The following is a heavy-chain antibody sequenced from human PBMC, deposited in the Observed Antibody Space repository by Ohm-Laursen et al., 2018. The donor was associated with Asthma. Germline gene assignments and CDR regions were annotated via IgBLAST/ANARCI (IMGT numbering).Heavy chain of an antibody. D-gene: IGHD3-22*01. V-gene: IGHV4-39*01. CDR2: IYYSGST. CDR3: ARHGHSSGYHLDY. Sequence: TLSLTCPVSGGSISSSSYYWGWIRQPPGKGLEWIGSIYYSGSTYYNPSLKSRVTISVDTSKNQFSLKLSSVTAADTAVYYCARHGHSSGYHLDYWGQGTLVTVSS. J-gene: IGHJ4*02. CDR1: GGSISSSSYY.